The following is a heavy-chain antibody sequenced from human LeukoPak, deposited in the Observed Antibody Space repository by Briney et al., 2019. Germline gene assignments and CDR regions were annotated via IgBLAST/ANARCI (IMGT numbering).Heavy chain of an antibody. V-gene: IGHV4-39*01. J-gene: IGHJ5*02. CDR2: IYYSGST. D-gene: IGHD1-26*01. CDR3: ARLGARGPFDP. Sequence: SETQSLTCTVSGGSISSSSYYWGWIRQPPGKGLEWIGSIYYSGSTYYNPSLKSRVTISVDTSKNQFSLKLSSVTAADTAVYYCARLGARGPFDPWGQGTLVTVSS. CDR1: GGSISSSSYY.